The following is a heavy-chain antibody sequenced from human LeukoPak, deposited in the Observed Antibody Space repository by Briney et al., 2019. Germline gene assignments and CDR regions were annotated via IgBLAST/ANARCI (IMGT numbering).Heavy chain of an antibody. CDR3: AKGGVSGGDY. CDR1: GFTFSSYG. J-gene: IGHJ4*02. CDR2: ISYDGSNK. D-gene: IGHD2-15*01. V-gene: IGHV3-30*18. Sequence: GRSLRLSCAASGFTFSSYGMHWVRQAPGKGLEWVAVISYDGSNKYYADSVKGRSTISRDNSKNTLYLQMNSLRAEDTAVYYCAKGGVSGGDYWGQGTLVTVSS.